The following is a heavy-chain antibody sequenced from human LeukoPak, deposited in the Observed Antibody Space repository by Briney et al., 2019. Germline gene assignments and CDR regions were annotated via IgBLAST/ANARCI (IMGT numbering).Heavy chain of an antibody. CDR2: IYNSGST. CDR1: GGSIISYY. J-gene: IGHJ4*02. D-gene: IGHD6-19*01. CDR3: ARAGQQWLWYFDY. V-gene: IGHV4-4*07. Sequence: PSETLSLTCTVSGGSIISYYWSWIRQPAGKGVEWIGRIYNSGSTNYNPSLKSRVTMSVDTSKNQFSLKLSSVTAADTAVYYCARAGQQWLWYFDYWGQGTLVTVSS.